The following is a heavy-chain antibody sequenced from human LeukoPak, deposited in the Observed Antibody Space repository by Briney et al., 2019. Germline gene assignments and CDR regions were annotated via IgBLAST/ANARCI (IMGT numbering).Heavy chain of an antibody. Sequence: SETLSLTRTVSGGSISSSSYYWSWIRQPPGKGLEWIGYIYYSGSTNYNPSLKSRVTISVGTSKNQFSLKLSSVTAADTAVYYCARVNYGSGPTENWFDPWGQGTLVTVSS. CDR3: ARVNYGSGPTENWFDP. J-gene: IGHJ5*02. D-gene: IGHD3-10*01. CDR2: IYYSGST. CDR1: GGSISSSSYY. V-gene: IGHV4-61*01.